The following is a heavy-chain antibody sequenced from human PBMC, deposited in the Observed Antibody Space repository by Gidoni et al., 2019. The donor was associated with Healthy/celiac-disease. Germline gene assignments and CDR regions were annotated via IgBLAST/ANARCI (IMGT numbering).Heavy chain of an antibody. CDR1: GHSISSGYY. D-gene: IGHD3-3*01. CDR3: ARVAYDFWSGYYNYYYYGMDV. CDR2: NYHSGRT. V-gene: IGHV4-38-2*02. Sequence: QVQLQESGPGLVKPSETLSLTCTVSGHSISSGYYWARIRQPPEKGLEWIGSNYHSGRTYYNPSLRSRVTISVDTSKNQFSLKLSSVTAADTAVYYCARVAYDFWSGYYNYYYYGMDVWGQGTTVTVSS. J-gene: IGHJ6*02.